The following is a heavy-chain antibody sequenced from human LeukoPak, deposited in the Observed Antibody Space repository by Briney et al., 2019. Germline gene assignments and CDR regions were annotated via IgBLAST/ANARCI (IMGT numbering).Heavy chain of an antibody. V-gene: IGHV4-59*01. J-gene: IGHJ5*02. CDR3: ARGGYYGSGNDFRFDP. Sequence: SETLSLTRSVSGGSIGNYGGSCIRQHPGKGLEWIGYINDSGNTKYNPSLESRVTISVDTSKNQFSLKLSSVTAADTAVYYCARGGYYGSGNDFRFDPWGQGTLVTVSS. CDR2: INDSGNT. CDR1: GGSIGNYG. D-gene: IGHD3-10*01.